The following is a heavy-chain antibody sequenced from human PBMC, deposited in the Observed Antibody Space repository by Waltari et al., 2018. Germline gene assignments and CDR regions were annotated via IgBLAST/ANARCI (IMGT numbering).Heavy chain of an antibody. V-gene: IGHV1-69*05. Sequence: QVQLVQSGAEVKKPGSSVKVSCKASGGTFSSHAISWVRPAPGQGLEWMGGIIPIFGTANYAQKFQGRVTITTDESTSTAYMELSSLRSEDTAVYYCARELHSSAWNWFDPWGQGTLVTVSS. CDR2: IIPIFGTA. J-gene: IGHJ5*02. D-gene: IGHD6-19*01. CDR1: GGTFSSHA. CDR3: ARELHSSAWNWFDP.